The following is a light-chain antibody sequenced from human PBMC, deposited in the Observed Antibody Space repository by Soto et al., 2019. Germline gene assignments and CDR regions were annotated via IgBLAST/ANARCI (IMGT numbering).Light chain of an antibody. CDR2: EVT. CDR3: SSHAGIINVV. J-gene: IGLJ3*02. Sequence: QSALTQPPSASGSPGQSVTISCTGTSSDVGGYNYVSWYQQHPGKAPKLIIYEVTKRPSGVPDRFSGSKSRNTASLTVSGLQAEDEADYYCSSHAGIINVVFGGGTKVTVL. CDR1: SSDVGGYNY. V-gene: IGLV2-8*01.